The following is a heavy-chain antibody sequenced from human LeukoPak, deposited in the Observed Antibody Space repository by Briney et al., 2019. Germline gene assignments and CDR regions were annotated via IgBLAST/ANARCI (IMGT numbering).Heavy chain of an antibody. Sequence: SETLSLTCTVSGGSITNSPKYWGWIRQPPGKGLEWIGSIFYSGTTYYSPSLKSRATLSADTSNNQFSLKLSSATAADTAVYYCARAGAEDYDFWSGYDYWGQGTLVTVSS. CDR3: ARAGAEDYDFWSGYDY. CDR1: GGSITNSPKY. D-gene: IGHD3-3*01. V-gene: IGHV4-39*01. CDR2: IFYSGTT. J-gene: IGHJ4*02.